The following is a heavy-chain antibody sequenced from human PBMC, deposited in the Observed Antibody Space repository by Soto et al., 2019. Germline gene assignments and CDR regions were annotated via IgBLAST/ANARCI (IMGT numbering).Heavy chain of an antibody. Sequence: QVQLVQSGPEVKKPGASVKVSCKTSGYTFTSFGISWVRQAPGQGLEWMGWISTDKGKTNYAQKFQGRVTMTTDTSTSTAYMELRRLRSDHTAVYYCATRAPEFDDWGQGTLVTVSS. J-gene: IGHJ4*01. V-gene: IGHV1-18*01. CDR1: GYTFTSFG. CDR3: ATRAPEFDD. CDR2: ISTDKGKT.